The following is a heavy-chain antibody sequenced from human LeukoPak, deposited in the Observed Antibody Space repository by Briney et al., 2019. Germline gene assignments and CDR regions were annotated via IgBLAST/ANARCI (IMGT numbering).Heavy chain of an antibody. CDR3: ARDYNGSTRFDP. Sequence: SETLSLTCTVSGGSVSSGSYYWSWIRQPPGKGLEWIGYIYYSGSTNYNPSLKSRVTISVDTSKNQFSPKLSSVTAADTAVYYCARDYNGSTRFDPWGQGTLVTVSS. J-gene: IGHJ5*02. CDR1: GGSVSSGSYY. V-gene: IGHV4-61*01. D-gene: IGHD3-10*01. CDR2: IYYSGST.